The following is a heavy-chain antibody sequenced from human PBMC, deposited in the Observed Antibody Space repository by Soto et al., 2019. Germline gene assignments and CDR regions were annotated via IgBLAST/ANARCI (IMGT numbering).Heavy chain of an antibody. Sequence: SETLSLTCSVSGGPLSDYYWSWVRQPPRKGLEWIGYVYSSGSTNYNSSLESRATISVDSSTNQFSLKLSSVTAADTAIYYCARLKRITIYEVVSAEFYMDVWGKGTKVTVSS. CDR1: GGPLSDYY. J-gene: IGHJ6*03. V-gene: IGHV4-59*08. CDR3: ARLKRITIYEVVSAEFYMDV. CDR2: VYSSGST. D-gene: IGHD3-3*01.